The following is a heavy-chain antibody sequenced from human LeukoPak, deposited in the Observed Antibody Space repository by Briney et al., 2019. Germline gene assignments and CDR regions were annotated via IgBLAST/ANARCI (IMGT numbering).Heavy chain of an antibody. CDR3: ARTQNGTPAGMDV. Sequence: ASVKVSCKASGYTFTSYYMHWVRQAPGQGLEWMGIINPSGGSTSYAQKFQGRVTMAKDTSTSTVYMELSSLRSEDTAVYYCARTQNGTPAGMDVWGQGTTVTVSS. D-gene: IGHD1-1*01. V-gene: IGHV1-46*01. CDR1: GYTFTSYY. CDR2: INPSGGST. J-gene: IGHJ6*02.